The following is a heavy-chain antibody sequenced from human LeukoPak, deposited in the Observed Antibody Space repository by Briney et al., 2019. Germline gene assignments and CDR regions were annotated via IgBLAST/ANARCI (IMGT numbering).Heavy chain of an antibody. CDR1: GFTFSSYA. V-gene: IGHV3-30-3*01. Sequence: QPGGSLRLSCAASGFTFSSYAMHWVRQAPGKGLEWVAVISYDGSNKYYADSVKGRFTISRDNSKNTLYLQMNSLRAEDTAVYYCARPLSSGWTGGYPYWGQGTLVTVSS. CDR3: ARPLSSGWTGGYPY. D-gene: IGHD6-19*01. CDR2: ISYDGSNK. J-gene: IGHJ4*02.